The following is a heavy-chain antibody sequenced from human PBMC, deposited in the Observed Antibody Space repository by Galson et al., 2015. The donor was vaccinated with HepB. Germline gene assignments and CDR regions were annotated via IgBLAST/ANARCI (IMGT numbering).Heavy chain of an antibody. V-gene: IGHV7-4-1*02. CDR1: GYTFTSYA. Sequence: SVKVSCKASGYTFTSYAMNWVRQAPGQGLEWMGWINTNTGNPTYAQGFTGRFVFSLDTSVSTAYLQISSLKAEDTAVYYCARDYEALSLWNDGSNWFDPWGQGTLVTVSS. D-gene: IGHD1-1*01. J-gene: IGHJ5*02. CDR2: INTNTGNP. CDR3: ARDYEALSLWNDGSNWFDP.